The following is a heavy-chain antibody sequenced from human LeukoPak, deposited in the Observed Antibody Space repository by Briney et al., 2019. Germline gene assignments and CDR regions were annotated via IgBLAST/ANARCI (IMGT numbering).Heavy chain of an antibody. Sequence: GASLRLSSSASGFIFSRYAMHWVRQAPGKGLEFVSGISSNGGSTYYADSVKARFTMSRDNSKNALYLQMSSLRAEDTAVYYCVKRLNNYFDYWGQGTLVTVSS. CDR3: VKRLNNYFDY. CDR1: GFIFSRYA. V-gene: IGHV3-64D*06. D-gene: IGHD4/OR15-4a*01. J-gene: IGHJ4*02. CDR2: ISSNGGST.